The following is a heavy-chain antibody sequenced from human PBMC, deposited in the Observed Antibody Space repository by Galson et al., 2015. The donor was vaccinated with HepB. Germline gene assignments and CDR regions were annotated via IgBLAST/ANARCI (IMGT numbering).Heavy chain of an antibody. CDR2: ISGSGGST. Sequence: SLRLSCAASGFTFSSYAMSWVRQAPGKGLEWVSAISGSGGSTYYADSVKGRFTISRDNSKNTLYLQMNSLRAEDTAVYYCAKFESKYCTTTTCSRFDPWGQGTLVTVSS. J-gene: IGHJ5*02. CDR3: AKFESKYCTTTTCSRFDP. D-gene: IGHD2-2*01. CDR1: GFTFSSYA. V-gene: IGHV3-23*01.